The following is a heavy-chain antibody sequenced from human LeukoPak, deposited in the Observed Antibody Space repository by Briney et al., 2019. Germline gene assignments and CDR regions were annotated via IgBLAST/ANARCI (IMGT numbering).Heavy chain of an antibody. CDR2: FSGSGGST. CDR3: ARGSGGSYHDY. CDR1: GFTFSSYA. J-gene: IGHJ4*02. Sequence: GGSLRLSCAASGFTFSSYAMSWVRQAPGKGLECISGFSGSGGSTYYAGSVRGRFTISRDNSKNTLYLQMNSLRAEDTAVYYCARGSGGSYHDYWGQGTLVTVSS. V-gene: IGHV3-23*01. D-gene: IGHD5-18*01.